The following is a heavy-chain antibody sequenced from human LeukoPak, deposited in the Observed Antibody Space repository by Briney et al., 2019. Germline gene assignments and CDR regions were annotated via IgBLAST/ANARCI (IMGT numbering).Heavy chain of an antibody. CDR2: ISVSGAGT. J-gene: IGHJ4*02. CDR1: GFTFSSYA. CDR3: AKGIGSSGYSGLDY. V-gene: IGHV3-23*01. Sequence: PGGSLRLSCAASGFTFSSYAMTWVRQAPGKGLEWVSAISVSGAGTYYADSVQGRFTISRDESKNTLYLQMNSLRAEDTAVYYCAKGIGSSGYSGLDYWGQGTLVSVSS. D-gene: IGHD3-22*01.